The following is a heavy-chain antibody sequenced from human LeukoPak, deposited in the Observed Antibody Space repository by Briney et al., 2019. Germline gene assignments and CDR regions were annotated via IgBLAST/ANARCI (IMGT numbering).Heavy chain of an antibody. CDR3: ARAYSSGWYLDY. V-gene: IGHV1-46*01. CDR1: GYTFTSYY. J-gene: IGHJ4*02. CDR2: INPSGGST. Sequence: ASVKVSCKASGYTFTSYYMHWVRQAPGQGLEWMGIINPSGGSTSCAQKFQGRVTMTRDTSTSTVYMELSSLRSEDTAVYYCARAYSSGWYLDYWGQGTLVTVSS. D-gene: IGHD6-19*01.